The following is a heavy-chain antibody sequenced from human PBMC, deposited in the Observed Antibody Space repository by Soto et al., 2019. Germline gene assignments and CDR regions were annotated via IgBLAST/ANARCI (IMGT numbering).Heavy chain of an antibody. D-gene: IGHD3-22*01. CDR3: ARDSSGYYSSRYFDY. J-gene: IGHJ4*02. Sequence: PGGSLRLSCAASGFTVSSNYMSWVRQAPGKGLEWVSVIYSGGSTYYADSVKGRFTISRDNSKNTLYLQMNSLRAEDTAVYYCARDSSGYYSSRYFDYWGQGTLVTVSS. CDR1: GFTVSSNY. CDR2: IYSGGST. V-gene: IGHV3-53*05.